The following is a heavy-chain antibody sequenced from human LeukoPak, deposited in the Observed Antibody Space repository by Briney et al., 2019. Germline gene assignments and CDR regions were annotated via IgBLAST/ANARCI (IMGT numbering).Heavy chain of an antibody. V-gene: IGHV3-48*01. J-gene: IGHJ4*02. CDR2: IGIDSGNT. CDR3: ARDYKYAFDN. CDR1: GFTFSSRW. D-gene: IGHD5-24*01. Sequence: GGSLRLSCAVSGFTSGFTFSSRWMHWVRQAPGKGLEWISYIGIDSGNTNYADSVKGRFTISGDKAKNSLYLQMNSLRVEDTAVYYCARDYKYAFDNWGQGTLVTVSS.